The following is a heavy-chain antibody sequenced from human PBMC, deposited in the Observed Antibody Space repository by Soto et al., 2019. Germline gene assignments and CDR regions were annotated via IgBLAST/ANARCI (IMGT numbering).Heavy chain of an antibody. CDR3: ARDKSTYCGGDCLTDYYYGMDV. CDR2: INAGNGNT. Sequence: GASVKVSCKASGYTFTSYAMHWVRQAPGQRLEWMGWINAGNGNTKYSQKFQGRVTITRDTSASTAYMELSSLRSEDTAVYYCARDKSTYCGGDCLTDYYYGMDVWGQGTTVTVS. CDR1: GYTFTSYA. J-gene: IGHJ6*02. V-gene: IGHV1-3*01. D-gene: IGHD2-21*02.